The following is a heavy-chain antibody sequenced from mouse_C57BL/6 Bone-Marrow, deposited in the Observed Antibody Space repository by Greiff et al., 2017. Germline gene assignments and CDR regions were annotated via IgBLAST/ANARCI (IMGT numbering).Heavy chain of an antibody. CDR1: GYTFTSYW. V-gene: IGHV1-69*01. CDR3: ARCDYDWGFYAMDY. CDR2: IDPSDSYT. Sequence: QVQLQQPGAELVMPGASVKLSCKASGYTFTSYWMHWVKQRPGQGLEWIGEIDPSDSYTNYNQKFKGKSTLTVDKSSSTAYMQLSSLTSEESAVYYCARCDYDWGFYAMDYWGQGTSVTVSS. J-gene: IGHJ4*01. D-gene: IGHD2-4*01.